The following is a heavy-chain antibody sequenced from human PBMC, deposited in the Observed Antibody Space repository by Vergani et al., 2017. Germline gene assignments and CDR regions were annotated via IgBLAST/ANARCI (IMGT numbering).Heavy chain of an antibody. CDR3: ARGDTQVPATSHFYYMDV. J-gene: IGHJ6*03. CDR1: GGSISSGDHC. D-gene: IGHD5-12*01. V-gene: IGHV4-31*11. CDR2: IFYSGTT. Sequence: QVQLQESGPGVVKPSQTLSLTCAVSGGSISSGDHCWTWIRQRPGKGLEWSGYIFYSGTTYDNPSLRSRLTISVDTSQNQFSLTLRSVTAADTAVYYCARGDTQVPATSHFYYMDVWAKGTTVVVSS.